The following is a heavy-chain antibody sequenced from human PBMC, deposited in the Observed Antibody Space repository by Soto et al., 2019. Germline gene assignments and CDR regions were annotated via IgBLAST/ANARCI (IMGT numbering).Heavy chain of an antibody. CDR1: GFSLTTSGVG. V-gene: IGHV2-5*02. J-gene: IGHJ4*02. D-gene: IGHD2-21*02. Sequence: QITLKESGPTLVKPTQTLTLTCTFSGFSLTTSGVGVGWIRQPPGKALEWLALIYWDDDNRYSPSLKSRLTIPKDTSKNQVVLTMTNMDPVDTATYYCAHFLSYCGGDCYAYWGQGTLVTVSS. CDR3: AHFLSYCGGDCYAY. CDR2: IYWDDDN.